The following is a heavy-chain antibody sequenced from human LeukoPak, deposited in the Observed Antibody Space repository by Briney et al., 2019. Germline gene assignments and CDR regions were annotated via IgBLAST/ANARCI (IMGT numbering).Heavy chain of an antibody. D-gene: IGHD2-2*01. CDR1: GCSISSSSYY. Sequence: SETLSLTCTVSGCSISSSSYYWGWIRQPPGKGLEWLGSIYYSGSTYYNPSLKSRVTISVDTSKNQFSLKLSSVTAADTAVYYCASTTSYDIVVVPADIGYWGQGTLVTVSS. CDR2: IYYSGST. V-gene: IGHV4-39*01. CDR3: ASTTSYDIVVVPADIGY. J-gene: IGHJ4*02.